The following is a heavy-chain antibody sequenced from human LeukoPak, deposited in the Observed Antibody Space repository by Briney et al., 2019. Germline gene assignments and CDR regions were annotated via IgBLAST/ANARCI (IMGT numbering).Heavy chain of an antibody. D-gene: IGHD5/OR15-5a*01. Sequence: GRSLRLSCAASGFTFGSYGMHWVRQAPGKGLEWVAMIWYDGSNTYYADSVKGRFTISRDNSKNTLFLQMDSLRAEDTAVYYCARDRSTTHFDYWGQGTLVTVSS. CDR2: IWYDGSNT. CDR3: ARDRSTTHFDY. J-gene: IGHJ4*02. V-gene: IGHV3-33*01. CDR1: GFTFGSYG.